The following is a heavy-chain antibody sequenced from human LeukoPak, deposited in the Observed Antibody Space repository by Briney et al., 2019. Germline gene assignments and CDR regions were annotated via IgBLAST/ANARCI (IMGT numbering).Heavy chain of an antibody. CDR3: AWVASPKDAVFFDY. D-gene: IGHD2-15*01. V-gene: IGHV4-61*02. J-gene: IGHJ4*02. CDR2: VHSSGDI. Sequence: AQTLSLTCSVAGVSITRGSYYWGWIRQSAGKGLEWIGRVHSSGDIYHNAAFRSRAAVSGDASKNQFSLQLNSVTAADTAVYYCAWVASPKDAVFFDYWGQGALITVSS. CDR1: GVSITRGSYY.